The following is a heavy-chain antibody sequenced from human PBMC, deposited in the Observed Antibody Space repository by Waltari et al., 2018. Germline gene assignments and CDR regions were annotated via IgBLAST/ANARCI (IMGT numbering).Heavy chain of an antibody. D-gene: IGHD1-1*01. CDR1: GFTFSSYA. Sequence: EVQLLESGGGLVQPGESLRLSCAASGFTFSSYAMSWVRQAPGKGLEWVSLIYSHGSTYYAGSVRGRFTISRDNSKKTLYLQMNSLRGEDTAVYYCAKDVQESQYYYYMDVWGKGTTVTVSS. J-gene: IGHJ6*03. CDR2: LIYSHGST. V-gene: IGHV3-23*03. CDR3: AKDVQESQYYYYMDV.